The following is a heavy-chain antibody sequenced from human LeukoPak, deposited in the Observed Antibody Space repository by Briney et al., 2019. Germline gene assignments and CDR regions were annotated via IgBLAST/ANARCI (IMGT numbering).Heavy chain of an antibody. CDR3: CTYYYDSSGYYYVNH. D-gene: IGHD3-22*01. Sequence: GGSLRLSCSASGFTFGDSAMSWVRQAPGKGLEWLGFIRSKVYGGTTEYAASVKGRFTISRDDSKSIASLEMISLKTEDTAVYYCCTYYYDSSGYYYVNHWGQGTLVTVSS. CDR1: GFTFGDSA. J-gene: IGHJ5*02. CDR2: IRSKVYGGTT. V-gene: IGHV3-49*04.